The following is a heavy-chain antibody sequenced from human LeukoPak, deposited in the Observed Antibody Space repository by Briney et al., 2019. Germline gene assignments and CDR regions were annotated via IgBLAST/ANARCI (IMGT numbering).Heavy chain of an antibody. Sequence: PGGSLRLSCAASGFTFSSYAMSWVRQAPGKGLEWVSSISTSSNIYYADSVKGRFTVSRDNAKNSVYLQTNSLRAEDTAVYHCARDRSYVGFDYWGQGTLVTVSS. CDR3: ARDRSYVGFDY. CDR1: GFTFSSYA. D-gene: IGHD4-23*01. V-gene: IGHV3-21*01. J-gene: IGHJ4*02. CDR2: ISTSSNI.